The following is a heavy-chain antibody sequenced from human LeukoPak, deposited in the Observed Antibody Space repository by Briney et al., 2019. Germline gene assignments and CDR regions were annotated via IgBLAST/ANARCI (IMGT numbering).Heavy chain of an antibody. CDR3: ARDLGFFPYYFDY. Sequence: SETLSLTCTVSGGSISSYYWSWIRQPPGKGLEWIGRIYTSGSTNYNPSLKSRVTISVDTSKNQFSLKLSSVTAADTAVYYCARDLGFFPYYFDYWGQGTLVTVSS. D-gene: IGHD7-27*01. V-gene: IGHV4-4*08. CDR2: IYTSGST. CDR1: GGSISSYY. J-gene: IGHJ4*02.